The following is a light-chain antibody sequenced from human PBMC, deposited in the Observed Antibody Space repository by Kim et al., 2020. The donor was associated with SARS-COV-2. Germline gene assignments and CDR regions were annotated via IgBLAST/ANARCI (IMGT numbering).Light chain of an antibody. CDR1: QSVGTD. V-gene: IGKV3-11*01. CDR3: QQGTNWPPT. J-gene: IGKJ2*01. Sequence: EVVLTQSPATLSVSPGERVTLSCRASQSVGTDLVWYQQKPGQSPRLLMYHASNRATGIPARFSASGSGTDFSLTISSLEPEDFAVYYCQQGTNWPPTFGQGTKLEI. CDR2: HAS.